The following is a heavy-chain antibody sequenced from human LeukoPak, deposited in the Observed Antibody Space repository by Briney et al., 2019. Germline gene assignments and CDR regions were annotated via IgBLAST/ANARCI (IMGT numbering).Heavy chain of an antibody. CDR1: GFPFSSYA. J-gene: IGHJ4*02. CDR2: ISGSGDST. Sequence: GGSLRLSCAASGFPFSSYAMSWVRLAPGKGLEWVSGISGSGDSTYYADSVKGRFTISRDTSQNTLYLQLSSLRADDTAVYYCARDRHDSSALKWQDYWGQGTLVTVSS. CDR3: ARDRHDSSALKWQDY. V-gene: IGHV3-23*01. D-gene: IGHD3-22*01.